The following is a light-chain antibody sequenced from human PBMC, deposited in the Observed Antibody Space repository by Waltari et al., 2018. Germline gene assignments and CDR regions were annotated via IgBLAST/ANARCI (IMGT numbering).Light chain of an antibody. CDR3: MQGTHWPYT. CDR2: LGS. Sequence: DIVMTQSPLSLPVTPGEPASISCRSSQSLLHSNGYNYLDWYLQKPGQSPQLLIFLGSNRASGVPDRFRGSGSGTDFTLKISRVEAEDVGVYYCMQGTHWPYTFGQGTKLEI. J-gene: IGKJ2*01. CDR1: QSLLHSNGYNY. V-gene: IGKV2-28*01.